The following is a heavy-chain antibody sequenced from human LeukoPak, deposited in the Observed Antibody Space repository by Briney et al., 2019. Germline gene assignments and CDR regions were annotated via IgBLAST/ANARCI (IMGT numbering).Heavy chain of an antibody. Sequence: GGSLRLSCAASGFTFTSYVMSWVRQAPGKGLEWVSRISGSGGSTYYADSVKGRFTISRDNSKNTLYLQMNNLRADDTAVYYCAKESGSWFILDYWGQGTLVTVPS. CDR1: GFTFTSYV. V-gene: IGHV3-23*01. CDR3: AKESGSWFILDY. D-gene: IGHD3-10*01. J-gene: IGHJ4*02. CDR2: ISGSGGST.